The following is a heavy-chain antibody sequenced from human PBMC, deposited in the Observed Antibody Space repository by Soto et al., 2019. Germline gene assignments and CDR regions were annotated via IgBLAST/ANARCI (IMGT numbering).Heavy chain of an antibody. Sequence: EVQLLESGGGLVQPGGSLRVSCAASGFTFSSYAMSWVRQAPGKGLEWVSAISASGGSTYYADSVKGRFTISRDNSKNTLYLQMNSLRAEDTAVYYCAKAHSGVTRAFDYWGQGTLLTVSS. J-gene: IGHJ4*02. V-gene: IGHV3-23*01. CDR3: AKAHSGVTRAFDY. CDR2: ISASGGST. CDR1: GFTFSSYA. D-gene: IGHD6-25*01.